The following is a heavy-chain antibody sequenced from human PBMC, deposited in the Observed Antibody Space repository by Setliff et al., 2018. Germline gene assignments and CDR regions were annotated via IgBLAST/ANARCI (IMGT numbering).Heavy chain of an antibody. V-gene: IGHV4-31*03. J-gene: IGHJ3*02. CDR2: IYYSGST. CDR3: ARVALVVVIRNAFDI. CDR1: GGSISSGGYY. Sequence: SETLSLTCTVSGGSISSGGYYWSWIRQHPGKGLEWIGYIYYSGSTYYNPFLKSRVTISVDTSKNQFSLKLSSVTAADTAAYYCARVALVVVIRNAFDIWVQGTMVTVSS. D-gene: IGHD2-21*01.